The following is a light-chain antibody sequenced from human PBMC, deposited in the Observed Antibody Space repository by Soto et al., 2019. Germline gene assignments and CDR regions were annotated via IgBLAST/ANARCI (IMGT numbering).Light chain of an antibody. CDR2: GAS. CDR1: QSVSIN. Sequence: EIVMKHSPATLSVSPCERATLSYSASQSVSINLAWYQQRPGQAPRLLIYGASTTATGIPARFSGSGSGTEFTLTISSLQSEDFAVYYCQQYNNWPSITFGQGTRLEI. V-gene: IGKV3-15*01. CDR3: QQYNNWPSIT. J-gene: IGKJ5*01.